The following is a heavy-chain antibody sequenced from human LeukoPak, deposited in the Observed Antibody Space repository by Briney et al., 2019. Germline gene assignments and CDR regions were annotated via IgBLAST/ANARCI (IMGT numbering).Heavy chain of an antibody. CDR1: GYTFTSYY. Sequence: ASVKVSCKASGYTFTSYYMHWVRQAPGQGLEWMGIINPSGGSTSYAQKFQGRVTMTRDTSTSTVYMELSSLRSEDTAVYYCARVSDIVVVTTTYFDYWGQGTLVTVSS. CDR3: ARVSDIVVVTTTYFDY. J-gene: IGHJ4*02. CDR2: INPSGGST. V-gene: IGHV1-46*01. D-gene: IGHD3-22*01.